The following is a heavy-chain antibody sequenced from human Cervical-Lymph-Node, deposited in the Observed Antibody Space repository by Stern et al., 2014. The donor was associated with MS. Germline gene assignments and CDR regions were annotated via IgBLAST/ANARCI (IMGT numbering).Heavy chain of an antibody. Sequence: VQLVESGGGLVKPGGSLRLSCAASGFTFSSYSMNWVRQAPGKGLECVSSISSSGSFIYYADSVKGRFTISRDNAKNSLYLQMNSLRAEDTALYYCARVNEGFWYLDLWGRGTLVTASS. J-gene: IGHJ2*01. CDR1: GFTFSSYS. CDR2: ISSSGSFI. V-gene: IGHV3-21*01. CDR3: ARVNEGFWYLDL.